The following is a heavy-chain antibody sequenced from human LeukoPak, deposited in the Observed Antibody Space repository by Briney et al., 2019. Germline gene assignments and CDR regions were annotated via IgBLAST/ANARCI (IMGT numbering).Heavy chain of an antibody. J-gene: IGHJ5*02. CDR2: ISWNSDTT. CDR3: AEDGYYGELDRTGGWFDP. D-gene: IGHD1-26*01. CDR1: GFRFDDYA. Sequence: GGSLRLSCGASGFRFDDYAMHWVRQAPGKGLEWVSGISWNSDTTAYADSVKGRFTISRDNAKNSLSLQMSSLIPEDTALYYCAEDGYYGELDRTGGWFDPWGQGTLVIVSS. V-gene: IGHV3-9*01.